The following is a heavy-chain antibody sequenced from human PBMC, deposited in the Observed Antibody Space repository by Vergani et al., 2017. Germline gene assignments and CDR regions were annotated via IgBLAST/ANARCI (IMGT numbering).Heavy chain of an antibody. D-gene: IGHD1-7*01. V-gene: IGHV1-2*02. Sequence: QVQLVQSGAEVKKPGASVKVSCKASGYTFTGYYMHWVRQAPGQGLEWMGWINPNSGGTNYAQKFQGRVTMTRDTSISTAYMELSRLRSDDTAVYYCARETTNNWNYEGGLGPYYYGMDVWGQGTTVTVSS. CDR2: INPNSGGT. CDR1: GYTFTGYY. J-gene: IGHJ6*02. CDR3: ARETTNNWNYEGGLGPYYYGMDV.